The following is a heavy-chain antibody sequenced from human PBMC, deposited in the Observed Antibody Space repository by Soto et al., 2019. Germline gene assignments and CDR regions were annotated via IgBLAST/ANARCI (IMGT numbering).Heavy chain of an antibody. CDR2: IYPGDSDT. D-gene: IGHD3-3*02. Sequence: GESLKISCKGSGYSFTSYWIGWVRQMPGKGLEWMGIIYPGDSDTRYSPSFQGQVTISADKSISTAYLQWSSLKASDTAMYYCARQTPFSTGRDYYGMDVWGQGTTVTVSS. CDR1: GYSFTSYW. V-gene: IGHV5-51*01. J-gene: IGHJ6*02. CDR3: ARQTPFSTGRDYYGMDV.